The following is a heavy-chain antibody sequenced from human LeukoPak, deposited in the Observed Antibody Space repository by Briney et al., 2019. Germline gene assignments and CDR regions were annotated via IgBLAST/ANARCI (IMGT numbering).Heavy chain of an antibody. V-gene: IGHV3-74*01. Sequence: GGSLRLSCAASGFTFSNYWMHRVRQAPGKGLVWVSRINSDGSSTSYADSVKGRLTISRDNAKNTLYLQMNSLRAEDTAVYYCARGYGDPLPNWGQGTLVTVSS. CDR1: GFTFSNYW. D-gene: IGHD4-17*01. CDR2: INSDGSST. CDR3: ARGYGDPLPN. J-gene: IGHJ4*02.